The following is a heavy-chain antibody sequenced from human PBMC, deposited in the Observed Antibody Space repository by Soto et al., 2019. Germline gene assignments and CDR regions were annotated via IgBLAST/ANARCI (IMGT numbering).Heavy chain of an antibody. D-gene: IGHD2-2*01. CDR1: GYTFTSYG. V-gene: IGHV1-18*01. J-gene: IGHJ6*02. Sequence: ASVKVSCKASGYTFTSYGISWVRQAPGQGLEGMGWISAYNGNTNYAQKLQGRVTMTTDTSTSTAYMELRSLRSDDTAVYYCARAGYCSSTSFQWGKGADRYYYYGMDVWGQGTTVTVSS. CDR2: ISAYNGNT. CDR3: ARAGYCSSTSFQWGKGADRYYYYGMDV.